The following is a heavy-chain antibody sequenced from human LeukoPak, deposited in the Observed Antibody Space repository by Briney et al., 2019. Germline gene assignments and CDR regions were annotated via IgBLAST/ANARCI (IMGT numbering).Heavy chain of an antibody. J-gene: IGHJ3*02. Sequence: ASVKVSCKTSGYTFTSYDINWVRQATGQGLEWMGWMNPNSGNTGYAQKFQGRVTMTRNTSISTAYMELSSLRSEDTAVYYCAKVRGFYGGDAFDIWGQGTLVTVSS. CDR1: GYTFTSYD. CDR2: MNPNSGNT. D-gene: IGHD4-17*01. V-gene: IGHV1-8*01. CDR3: AKVRGFYGGDAFDI.